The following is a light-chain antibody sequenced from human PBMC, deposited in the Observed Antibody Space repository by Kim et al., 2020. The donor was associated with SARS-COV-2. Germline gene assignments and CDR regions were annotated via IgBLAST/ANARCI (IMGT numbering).Light chain of an antibody. CDR3: QQLNSYPWT. Sequence: IQLTQSPSSLSASVGDRVTITCRASQGISSYLAWYQQKPGKDPKLLIYAASTLQSGVPSRFSGSGSGTDFTLTISSLQPEDFATYYCQQLNSYPWTFGQGTKVDIK. CDR1: QGISSY. V-gene: IGKV1-9*01. J-gene: IGKJ1*01. CDR2: AAS.